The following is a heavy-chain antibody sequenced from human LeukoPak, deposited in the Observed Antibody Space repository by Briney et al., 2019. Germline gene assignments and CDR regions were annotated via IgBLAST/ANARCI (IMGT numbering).Heavy chain of an antibody. V-gene: IGHV4-61*02. J-gene: IGHJ5*02. CDR1: GDSISSGSYY. CDR2: IYSSGRT. Sequence: STTRPLTCTGSGDSISSGSYYGSWIRQPAGEGLEWIGRIYSSGRTHYSPSLKSRVSISVDTSKTRFSLRLSSVTAADTAVYYCARDLGGSYSSETWFDPWGQGTLVTVSS. D-gene: IGHD1-26*01. CDR3: ARDLGGSYSSETWFDP.